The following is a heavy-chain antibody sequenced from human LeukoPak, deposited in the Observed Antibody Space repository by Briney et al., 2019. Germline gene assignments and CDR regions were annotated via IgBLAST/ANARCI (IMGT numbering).Heavy chain of an antibody. CDR3: ARGLSGEWELPVAG. Sequence: GESLKISCKGSGDSFTNYWISWVRQMPGKGLEWMGIMYPGDSEATYSPSFQGQVTISADKSISTAYLQWSSLKATDTAMYYCARGLSGEWELPVAGWGQGTLVTVSS. D-gene: IGHD1-26*01. CDR2: MYPGDSEA. V-gene: IGHV5-51*01. CDR1: GDSFTNYW. J-gene: IGHJ4*02.